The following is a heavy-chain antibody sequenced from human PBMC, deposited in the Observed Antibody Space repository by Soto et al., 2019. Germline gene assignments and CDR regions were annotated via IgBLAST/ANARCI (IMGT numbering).Heavy chain of an antibody. D-gene: IGHD5-18*01. CDR1: GGSISSGDYY. J-gene: IGHJ4*02. CDR2: IYYSGSA. Sequence: QVQLQESGPGLLKPSQTLSLTCTVSGGSISSGDYYCSWIRQPPGKGLEWIGYIYYSGSAYYNPSLKSRVTISVDTSKNQFSLKLSSVTAADTAVYYCASNSYGYTFYDYGGQGTLVTVSS. CDR3: ASNSYGYTFYDY. V-gene: IGHV4-30-4*01.